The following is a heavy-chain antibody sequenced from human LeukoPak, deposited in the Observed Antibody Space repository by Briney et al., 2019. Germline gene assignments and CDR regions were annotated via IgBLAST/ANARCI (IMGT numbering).Heavy chain of an antibody. J-gene: IGHJ6*03. Sequence: PGGSLRLSCAASGFTFSSYGMHWARQAPGKGLEWVAFIRYDGSNKYYADSVKGRFTISRDNSKNTLYLQMNSLRAEDTAVYYCAYPDEYPYYYYYMDVWGKGTTVTVSS. V-gene: IGHV3-30*02. CDR3: AYPDEYPYYYYYMDV. D-gene: IGHD2/OR15-2a*01. CDR2: IRYDGSNK. CDR1: GFTFSSYG.